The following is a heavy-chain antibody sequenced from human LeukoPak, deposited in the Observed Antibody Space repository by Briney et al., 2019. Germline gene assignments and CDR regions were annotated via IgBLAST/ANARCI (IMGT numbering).Heavy chain of an antibody. J-gene: IGHJ3*02. D-gene: IGHD6-6*01. CDR1: GFTFSSYD. CDR3: ARDPYSSFFGAFDI. V-gene: IGHV3-13*04. CDR2: IGTAGDT. Sequence: GGSLRLSCAASGFTFSSYDMHWVRQATGKGLEWVSAIGTAGDTYYPGSVKGRFTISRENAKNSLYLQMNSLRAGDTAVYYCARDPYSSFFGAFDIWGQGTMVTVSS.